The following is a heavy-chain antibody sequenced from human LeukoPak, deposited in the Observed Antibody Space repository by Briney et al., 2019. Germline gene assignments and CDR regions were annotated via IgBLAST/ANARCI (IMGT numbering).Heavy chain of an antibody. CDR2: INPNSGGT. D-gene: IGHD5-18*01. CDR3: ARDDGYSYGHDY. V-gene: IGHV1-2*04. Sequence: ASVKVSCKASGYPFSAHFLNWVRQAPGQGLEWMGWINPNSGGTNYAQKFQGWVTMTRDTSISTAYMELSRLRSDDTAVYYCARDDGYSYGHDYWGQGTLVTVSS. CDR1: GYPFSAHF. J-gene: IGHJ4*02.